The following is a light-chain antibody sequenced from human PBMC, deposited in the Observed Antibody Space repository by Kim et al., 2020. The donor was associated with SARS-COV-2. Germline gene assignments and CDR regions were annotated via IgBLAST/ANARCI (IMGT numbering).Light chain of an antibody. CDR1: SLRSYY. J-gene: IGLJ2*01. Sequence: SSELTQDSAVSVALGQTVRITCQGDSLRSYYATWYQQKPGQAPILVIYGKNNRLSGIPDRFSGSSSGNTASLTITGTQAGEEADYYCNSRDSNENVFFGGGTQLTVL. V-gene: IGLV3-19*01. CDR3: NSRDSNENVF. CDR2: GKN.